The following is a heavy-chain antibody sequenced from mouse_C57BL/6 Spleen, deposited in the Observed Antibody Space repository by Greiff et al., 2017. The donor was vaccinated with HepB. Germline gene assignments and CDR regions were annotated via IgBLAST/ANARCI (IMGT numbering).Heavy chain of an antibody. CDR3: ARPIHEDYYAMDY. V-gene: IGHV1-55*01. J-gene: IGHJ4*01. Sequence: VQLQQPGAELVKPGASVKMSCKASGYTFTSYWITWVKQRPGQGLEWIGDIYPGSGSTNYNEKFKSKATLTVDTSSSTAYMQLSSLTSEDSAVYYCARPIHEDYYAMDYWGQGTSVTVSS. CDR2: IYPGSGST. CDR1: GYTFTSYW.